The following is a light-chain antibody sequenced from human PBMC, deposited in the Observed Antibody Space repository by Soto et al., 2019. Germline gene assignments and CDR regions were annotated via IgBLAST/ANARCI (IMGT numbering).Light chain of an antibody. CDR2: EVS. Sequence: QSVLTQPASVSGSPGQSITISCTGTSSDVGGYNYVSWYQQHPGKAPKFMIYEVSNRPSGVSNRFSGSKSGNTASLTISGLQDEDEADYYCTSYTSSDTYVLGSGTKVTV. J-gene: IGLJ1*01. CDR1: SSDVGGYNY. CDR3: TSYTSSDTYV. V-gene: IGLV2-14*01.